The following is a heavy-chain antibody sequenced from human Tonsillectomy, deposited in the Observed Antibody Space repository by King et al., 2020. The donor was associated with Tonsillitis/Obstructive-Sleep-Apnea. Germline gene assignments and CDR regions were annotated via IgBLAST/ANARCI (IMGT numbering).Heavy chain of an antibody. D-gene: IGHD1-14*01. Sequence: QLQESGPGLVKPSETLSLTCIVSGGSISRHYWSWIRQPPGKGLEWIGYIHDSGSSNYNPSLKSRVSISTDTSKNQFSLKLTSVTAADTAVYYCASFRVTRYNYGYFDVWGRGTLVTVSS. J-gene: IGHJ2*01. CDR1: GGSISRHY. V-gene: IGHV4-59*11. CDR3: ASFRVTRYNYGYFDV. CDR2: IHDSGSS.